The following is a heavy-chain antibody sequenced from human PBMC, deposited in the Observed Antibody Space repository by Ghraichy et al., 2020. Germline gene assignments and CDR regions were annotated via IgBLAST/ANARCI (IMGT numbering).Heavy chain of an antibody. D-gene: IGHD2-2*01. Sequence: GGSLRLSCAASGFTFSSYSMNWVRQAPGKGLEWVSSISSSSSYIYYADSVKGRFTISRDNAKNSLYLQMNSLRAEDTAVYYCASSYVVPAGVFDPWGQGTLVTVSS. V-gene: IGHV3-21*01. J-gene: IGHJ5*02. CDR1: GFTFSSYS. CDR3: ASSYVVPAGVFDP. CDR2: ISSSSSYI.